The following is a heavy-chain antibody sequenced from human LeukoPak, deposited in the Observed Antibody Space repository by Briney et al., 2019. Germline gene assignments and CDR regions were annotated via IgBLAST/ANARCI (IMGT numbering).Heavy chain of an antibody. CDR1: GGTFSSYA. D-gene: IGHD4-17*01. Sequence: GASVKVSCKASGGTFSSYAISWVRQAPGQGLEWMGGIIPIFGTANYAQKFQGRVTITADESTSTAYMELSSLRSEDTAVYYCARGGAYDYGDPSSFDYWGQGTLVTVSS. J-gene: IGHJ4*02. V-gene: IGHV1-69*13. CDR2: IIPIFGTA. CDR3: ARGGAYDYGDPSSFDY.